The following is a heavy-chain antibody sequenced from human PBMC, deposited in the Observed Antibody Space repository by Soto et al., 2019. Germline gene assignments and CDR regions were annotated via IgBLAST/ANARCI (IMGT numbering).Heavy chain of an antibody. V-gene: IGHV3-30*18. D-gene: IGHD5-18*01. CDR2: ISYDGSIK. Sequence: GSLRLSCAASGFTFRGYGMHWVRQAPGRGLEWVALISYDGSIKYYADSVRGRFTISRDNSKNTLYLQMNSLRAEDTAVYYCANSEYSRYKNIDVWGQGTTVTVSS. J-gene: IGHJ6*02. CDR1: GFTFRGYG. CDR3: ANSEYSRYKNIDV.